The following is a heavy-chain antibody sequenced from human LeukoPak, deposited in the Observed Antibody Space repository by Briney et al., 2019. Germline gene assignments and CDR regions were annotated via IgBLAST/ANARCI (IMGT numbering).Heavy chain of an antibody. J-gene: IGHJ4*02. V-gene: IGHV3-11*06. D-gene: IGHD6-13*01. CDR2: ISSSSSYT. CDR1: GFPFSDYY. Sequence: GGSLRLSCAASGFPFSDYYMSWIRQAPGKGLEWVSYISSSSSYTNYADSVKGRFTISRDNAKNSLYLQMNSLRAEDTAVYYCVYSSSWYDGDYYFDYWGQGTLVTVSS. CDR3: VYSSSWYDGDYYFDY.